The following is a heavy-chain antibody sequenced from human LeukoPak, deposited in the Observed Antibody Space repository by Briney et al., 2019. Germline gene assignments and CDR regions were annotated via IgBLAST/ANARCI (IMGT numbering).Heavy chain of an antibody. V-gene: IGHV4-59*01. CDR3: TSSTTGGWFDP. J-gene: IGHJ5*02. D-gene: IGHD2/OR15-2a*01. Sequence: PSETLSLTCTVSGGSIRSYYWSWPRQPPGKGLEWIGYINYSGSTSYNPSLRSRVTISVDTSKNQFSLKLSSVTDADTAVYYCTSSTTGGWFDPWGQGTLVTVSS. CDR2: INYSGST. CDR1: GGSIRSYY.